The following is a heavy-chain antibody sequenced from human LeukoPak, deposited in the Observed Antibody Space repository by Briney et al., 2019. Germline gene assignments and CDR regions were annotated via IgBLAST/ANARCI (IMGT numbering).Heavy chain of an antibody. V-gene: IGHV3-30-3*01. D-gene: IGHD3-9*01. CDR1: GFTFSNYA. CDR3: ARGHNDVLTGYYEYWFFDL. J-gene: IGHJ2*01. CDR2: ISYDGSNK. Sequence: GGSLRLSCAASGFTFSNYAMHWVRQAPGKGLEWVAVISYDGSNKYYADSVKGRFTISRDNAKNSLYLQMNSLRAEDTAVYYCARGHNDVLTGYYEYWFFDLWGRGTQVTVSS.